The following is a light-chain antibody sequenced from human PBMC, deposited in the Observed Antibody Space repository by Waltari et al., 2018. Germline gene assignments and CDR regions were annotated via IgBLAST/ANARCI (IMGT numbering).Light chain of an antibody. Sequence: VIWMTQSPSLLSASPGARVTIPCRMRQGISTYLAWYQQKPGRAPDLLIYGASILHSGVPSRFSGSGSGTDFTLTISSLQSEDVATYYCQHYYNFPWTFGQGTKVEIK. CDR1: QGISTY. CDR3: QHYYNFPWT. J-gene: IGKJ1*01. V-gene: IGKV1D-8*03. CDR2: GAS.